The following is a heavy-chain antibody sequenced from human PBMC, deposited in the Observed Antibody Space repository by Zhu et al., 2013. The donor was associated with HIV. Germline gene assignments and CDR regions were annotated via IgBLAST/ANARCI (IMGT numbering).Heavy chain of an antibody. V-gene: IGHV1-2*02. CDR3: ASDLRDKVGPPF. D-gene: IGHD5-12*01. Sequence: QVQLVQAGAEVKKPGASVKVSCKASGYTFTDYYIHWVRQAPGQGLEWMGWINPNSGGTDYAQKFRGRVTMTRDTSISTAYMELRRLRSDDMAVYYCASDLRDKVGPPFWGQGTLVIVSS. CDR1: GYTFTDYY. J-gene: IGHJ4*02. CDR2: INPNSGGT.